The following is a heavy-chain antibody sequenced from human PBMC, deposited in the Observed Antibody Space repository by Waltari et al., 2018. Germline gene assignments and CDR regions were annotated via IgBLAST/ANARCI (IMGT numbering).Heavy chain of an antibody. CDR1: GDSMSSTYW. Sequence: QLQLQESGPGLVKPSGTLSLTCSVSGDSMSSTYWWKWVRQSPQKGPEWIGQGHRSGRTNYNPSFASRVTTSLDTSNNQFSLKVTSATAADTAVYYCARDRGRGLYLDTWGPGTLVTVSP. D-gene: IGHD2-15*01. CDR3: ARDRGRGLYLDT. J-gene: IGHJ5*02. V-gene: IGHV4-4*02. CDR2: GHRSGRT.